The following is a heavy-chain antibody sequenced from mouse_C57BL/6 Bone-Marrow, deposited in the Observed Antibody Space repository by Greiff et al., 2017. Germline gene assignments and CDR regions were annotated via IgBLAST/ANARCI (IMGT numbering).Heavy chain of an antibody. Sequence: QVQLQQPGAELVMPGASVKLSCKASGYTFTSYWMHWVKQRPGQGLEWIGEIDPSDSYTNYNQKFKGKSTLTVDKSSSTAYMQLSSLTSEDSAVYYCARSHGSSSVYYAMDYWGQGTSVTVSS. D-gene: IGHD1-1*01. CDR1: GYTFTSYW. J-gene: IGHJ4*01. V-gene: IGHV1-69*01. CDR2: IDPSDSYT. CDR3: ARSHGSSSVYYAMDY.